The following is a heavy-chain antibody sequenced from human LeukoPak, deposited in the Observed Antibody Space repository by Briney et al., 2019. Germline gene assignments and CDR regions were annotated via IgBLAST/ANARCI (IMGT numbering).Heavy chain of an antibody. J-gene: IGHJ4*02. CDR2: VYYSGST. Sequence: PSETLSLTCTVSGGSISNTHYFWGWIRQPPGKGLEWIGSVYYSGSTYYNPSLKSRLTISADTSKNQFSLKLSSVTAADTAVYYCARYVVYGSGKYYFDYWGQGALVTVSS. V-gene: IGHV4-39*01. D-gene: IGHD3-10*01. CDR1: GGSISNTHYF. CDR3: ARYVVYGSGKYYFDY.